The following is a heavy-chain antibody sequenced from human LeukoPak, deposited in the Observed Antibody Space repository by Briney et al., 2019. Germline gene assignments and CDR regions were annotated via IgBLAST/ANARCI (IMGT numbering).Heavy chain of an antibody. V-gene: IGHV3-30*04. D-gene: IGHD5-12*01. CDR2: ISHDGRRK. J-gene: IGHJ5*02. CDR1: GFTFDTYS. CDR3: ARDPSFSRGFNFVLSS. Sequence: GGSLRLSCAASGFTFDTYSFHWVRQAPGGGLDWVALISHDGRRKYYGDAVKGRFTISRDDSENTLSLQMSSLRTEDSSVYYCARDPSFSRGFNFVLSSWGQGTLVTVSS.